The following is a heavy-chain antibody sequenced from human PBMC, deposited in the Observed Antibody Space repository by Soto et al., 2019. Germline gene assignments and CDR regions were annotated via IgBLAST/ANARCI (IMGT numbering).Heavy chain of an antibody. CDR3: ARIAYYDSSGSYYFDY. J-gene: IGHJ4*02. D-gene: IGHD3-22*01. CDR2: IDWDDDK. V-gene: IGHV2-70*04. CDR1: GFSLSTSGMR. Sequence: SGPTLVNPPQTLTLTCTFSGFSLSTSGMRVSWIRQPPGKALEWLARIDWDDDKFYSTSLKTRLTISKDTSKNQVVLTMTNMDPVDTATYYCARIAYYDSSGSYYFDYWGQGTLVTVSS.